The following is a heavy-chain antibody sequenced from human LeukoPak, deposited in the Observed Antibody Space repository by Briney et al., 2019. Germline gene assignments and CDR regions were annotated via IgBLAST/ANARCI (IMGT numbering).Heavy chain of an antibody. D-gene: IGHD6-19*01. V-gene: IGHV3-21*01. CDR3: ARVWLADAFDI. CDR2: IGSSSSYI. Sequence: GGSLRLSCAASGFTFSSYSMNWVRQAPGKGLEWVSSIGSSSSYIYYADSVKGRFTISRDNAKNSLYLQMNSLRAEDTAVYYCARVWLADAFDIWGQGTMVTVSS. CDR1: GFTFSSYS. J-gene: IGHJ3*02.